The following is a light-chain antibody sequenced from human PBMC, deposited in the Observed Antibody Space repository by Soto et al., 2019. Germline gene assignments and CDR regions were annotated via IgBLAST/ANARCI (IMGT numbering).Light chain of an antibody. CDR1: QSVSSY. V-gene: IGKV3-11*01. CDR3: QQRGNWPIT. Sequence: EIVLTQSPATLSLSPGEGATLSCRASQSVSSYLAWYQQKPGQAPRLLIYDASNRATGIPARFSGGGSGTDFTLTISSLEPEDFAVYYCQQRGNWPITFGQGTRLEIK. J-gene: IGKJ5*01. CDR2: DAS.